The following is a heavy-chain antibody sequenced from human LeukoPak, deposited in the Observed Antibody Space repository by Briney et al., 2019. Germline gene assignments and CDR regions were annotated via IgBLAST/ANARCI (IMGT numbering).Heavy chain of an antibody. V-gene: IGHV3-21*04. CDR2: ISSGSTYK. Sequence: GGSLRLSCAASGFTFSTYSMNWVRQVPGKGLEWVSSISSGSTYKYYADSVKGRFTISRDDAKSSVYLQMNSLRAEDTAVYYCARDLTSLSTAYFQHWGQGTLVTVSS. CDR1: GFTFSTYS. CDR3: ARDLTSLSTAYFQH. D-gene: IGHD2-2*01. J-gene: IGHJ1*01.